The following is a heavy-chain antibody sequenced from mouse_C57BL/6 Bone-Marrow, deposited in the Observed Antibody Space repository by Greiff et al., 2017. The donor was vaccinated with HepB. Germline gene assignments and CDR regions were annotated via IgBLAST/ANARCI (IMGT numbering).Heavy chain of an antibody. CDR2: INPSTGGT. CDR3: ASGFYWYFDV. D-gene: IGHD2-2*01. V-gene: IGHV1-43*01. J-gene: IGHJ1*03. Sequence: DVKLQESGPELVKPGASVKISCKASGYSFTGYYMHWVKQSSEKSLEWIGEINPSTGGTSYNQKFKGKATLTVDKSSSTAYMQLKSLTSEDSAVYYCASGFYWYFDVWGTGTTVTVSS. CDR1: GYSFTGYY.